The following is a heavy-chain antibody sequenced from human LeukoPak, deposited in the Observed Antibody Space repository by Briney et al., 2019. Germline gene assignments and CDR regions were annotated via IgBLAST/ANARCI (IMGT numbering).Heavy chain of an antibody. Sequence: SETLSLTCTVSGGSISSYYWSWIRQPPGKGLECIGNIYYRGTSNYNPSLKSRVTISVDTSKNQFSLKLNSVTAADTAVYYCARDFDSGWFDYWGQGTRVTVSS. CDR1: GGSISSYY. CDR3: ARDFDSGWFDY. CDR2: IYYRGTS. V-gene: IGHV4-59*01. D-gene: IGHD1-26*01. J-gene: IGHJ5*01.